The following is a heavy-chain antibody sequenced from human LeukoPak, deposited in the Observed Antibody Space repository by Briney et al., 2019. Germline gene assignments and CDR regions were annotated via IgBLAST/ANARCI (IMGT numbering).Heavy chain of an antibody. CDR3: ARGGGSYFGVYWFDP. CDR2: ITGNGDGT. V-gene: IGHV3-23*01. J-gene: IGHJ5*02. D-gene: IGHD1-26*01. Sequence: GGSLRLSCAASGFTFSTYAMTWVRQAPGKGLEWVSSITGNGDGTSAADSVKGRFTISRDNAKNSLYLQMNSLRAEDTAVYYCARGGGSYFGVYWFDPWGQGTLVTVSS. CDR1: GFTFSTYA.